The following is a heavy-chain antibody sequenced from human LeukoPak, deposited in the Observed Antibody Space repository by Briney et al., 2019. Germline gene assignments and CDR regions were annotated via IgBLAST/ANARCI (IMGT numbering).Heavy chain of an antibody. V-gene: IGHV1-69*13. D-gene: IGHD2-21*02. J-gene: IGHJ4*02. CDR3: AREYCGGDCFGRYYFDY. CDR2: IIPIFGTA. Sequence: ASVKVSCKASGYTFTSYGISWVRQAPGQGLEWMGGIIPIFGTANYAQKFQGRVTITADESTSTAYMELSSLRSEDTAVYYCAREYCGGDCFGRYYFDYWGQGTLVTVSS. CDR1: GYTFTSYG.